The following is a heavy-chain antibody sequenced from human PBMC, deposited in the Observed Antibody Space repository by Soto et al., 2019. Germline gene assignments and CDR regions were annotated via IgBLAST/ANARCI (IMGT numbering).Heavy chain of an antibody. J-gene: IGHJ4*02. Sequence: SGTLSLTCTFSGGSISSGGFLWGWVRQPPGKGLEWVGYIYYSGSTYYNPSLKSRVTISVDTSKNQFSLKLSSVTAADTAVYYCARDNGYSYGYTLDHWGQGTLVTVSS. CDR1: GGSISSGGFL. D-gene: IGHD5-18*01. CDR3: ARDNGYSYGYTLDH. V-gene: IGHV4-30-4*01. CDR2: IYYSGST.